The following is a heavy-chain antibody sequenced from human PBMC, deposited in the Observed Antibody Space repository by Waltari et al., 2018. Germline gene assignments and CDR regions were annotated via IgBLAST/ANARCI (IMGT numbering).Heavy chain of an antibody. V-gene: IGHV4-34*01. Sequence: QVQLQQWGAGLLKPSETLSLTCAVYGGSCSDYYWTWIRQPPGTGLEWIGEINRGGSTNYNASLKGRVTISVDSSKTQFSLRLTSVAAADTAVYYCARGACSDTSCYANYYYMDVWGKGTAVTVSS. CDR3: ARGACSDTSCYANYYYMDV. CDR1: GGSCSDYY. J-gene: IGHJ6*03. CDR2: INRGGST. D-gene: IGHD2-2*01.